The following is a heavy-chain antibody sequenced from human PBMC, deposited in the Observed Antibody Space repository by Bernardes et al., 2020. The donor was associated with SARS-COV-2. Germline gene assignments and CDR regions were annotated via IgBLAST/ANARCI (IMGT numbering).Heavy chain of an antibody. Sequence: GGSLRLSCVGSGFSFSRHAMGWARQAPGRGLEWVSGVTGDGGIIFYADSVKGRFTISKDSSKNTVYLQMNSLTAEDTAMYYCARDVVVGDVLWYFDVWGRGTPVIGS. CDR1: GFSFSRHA. J-gene: IGHJ2*01. CDR2: VTGDGGII. CDR3: ARDVVVGDVLWYFDV. V-gene: IGHV3-23*01. D-gene: IGHD2-21*01.